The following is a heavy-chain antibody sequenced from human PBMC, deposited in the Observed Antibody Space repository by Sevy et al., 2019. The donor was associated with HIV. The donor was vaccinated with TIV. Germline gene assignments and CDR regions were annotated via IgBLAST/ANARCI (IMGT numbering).Heavy chain of an antibody. CDR1: GFTFSNYA. V-gene: IGHV3-23*01. CDR3: ARKYDSNRYFDH. CDR2: ISGSGGSGDKT. J-gene: IGHJ5*02. D-gene: IGHD3-22*01. Sequence: GGSLRLSCAASGFTFSNYAMNWVRQAPGKGLEWVSGISGSGGSGDKTNYADSVKGRFTISRDDSKNSLYLQLNSLRAVDTAIYYCARKYDSNRYFDHWGQGTLVTVSS.